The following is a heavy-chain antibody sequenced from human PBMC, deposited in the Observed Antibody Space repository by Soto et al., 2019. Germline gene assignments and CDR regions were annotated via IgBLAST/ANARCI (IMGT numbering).Heavy chain of an antibody. CDR2: ISSSSSYI. D-gene: IGHD3-3*01. CDR3: ARDRLTTNDFWSGQYENWFDP. Sequence: SGGSLRLSCAASGFTFSSYSMNWVRQAPGKGLEWVSSISSSSSYIYYADSVKGRFAISRDNAKNSLYLQMNSLRAEDTAVYYCARDRLTTNDFWSGQYENWFDPWGQGTLVIVSS. CDR1: GFTFSSYS. J-gene: IGHJ5*02. V-gene: IGHV3-21*01.